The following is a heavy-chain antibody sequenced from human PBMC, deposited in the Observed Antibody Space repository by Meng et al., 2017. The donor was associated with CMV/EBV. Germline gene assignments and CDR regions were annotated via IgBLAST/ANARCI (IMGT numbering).Heavy chain of an antibody. CDR3: ARDIPLARASAAIAPRKNYCGMDV. Sequence: GESLKISCAASGFTFSSFWMSWVRQAPGKGLEWVANIKQDGSEKYYVDSVKGRFTIARDNAKNSLYLQMNSLRAEDTAVYYCARDIPLARASAAIAPRKNYCGMDVWGQGTTVTVSS. V-gene: IGHV3-7*03. CDR2: IKQDGSEK. CDR1: GFTFSSFW. D-gene: IGHD2-2*02. J-gene: IGHJ6*02.